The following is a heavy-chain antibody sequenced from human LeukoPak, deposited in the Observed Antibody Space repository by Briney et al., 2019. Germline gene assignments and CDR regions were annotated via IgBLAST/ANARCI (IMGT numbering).Heavy chain of an antibody. J-gene: IGHJ4*02. CDR1: GGSISNYY. Sequence: SETLSLTCTVSGGSISNYYWSWIRQPPGKGLEWVGYIYYSGSTNYNPSLKSRVTISVDTSKNQFSLKLSSVTAADTAVYYCASSGKYGSGSYDYWGQGTLVTVSS. V-gene: IGHV4-59*01. CDR3: ASSGKYGSGSYDY. CDR2: IYYSGST. D-gene: IGHD3-10*01.